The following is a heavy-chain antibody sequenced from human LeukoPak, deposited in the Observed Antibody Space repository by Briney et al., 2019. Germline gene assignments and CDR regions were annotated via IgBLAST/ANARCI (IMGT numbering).Heavy chain of an antibody. CDR1: GFTFSSYA. D-gene: IGHD3-9*01. CDR3: ARDGRTGYREVNGMDV. V-gene: IGHV3-21*01. CDR2: ISSSSSYI. Sequence: PGRSLRLSCAASGFTFSSYAMHWVRQAPGKGLEWVSSISSSSSYIYYADSVKGRFTISRDNAKNSLYLQMNSLRAEDTAVYYCARDGRTGYREVNGMDVWGQGTTVTVSS. J-gene: IGHJ6*02.